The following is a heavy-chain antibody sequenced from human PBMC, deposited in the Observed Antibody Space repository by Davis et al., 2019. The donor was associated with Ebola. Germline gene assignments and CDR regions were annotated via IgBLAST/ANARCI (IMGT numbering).Heavy chain of an antibody. V-gene: IGHV4-30-4*07. Sequence: MPSETLSLTCAVSGGFVSSGGYSWSWIRQPPGKGLEWIGYYYYTGSTHYSPSLKSRVTISIDTSKNQFSLHLSSVTAADTAVYYCARGDSYYDPGGYYAGREAPDHWGQGTLVSVSS. CDR3: ARGDSYYDPGGYYAGREAPDH. J-gene: IGHJ4*02. D-gene: IGHD3-22*01. CDR2: YYYTGST. CDR1: GGFVSSGGYS.